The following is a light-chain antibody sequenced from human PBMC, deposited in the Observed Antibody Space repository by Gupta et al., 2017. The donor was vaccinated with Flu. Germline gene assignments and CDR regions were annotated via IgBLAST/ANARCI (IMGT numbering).Light chain of an antibody. J-gene: IGLJ3*02. CDR3: QVWDNTRDHRV. CDR2: DDT. CDR1: NIGSKR. Sequence: GGDNIGSKRVHWYQQKPGQAPVLVVYDDTDRPSGIPERFSGSNSGSTATLTISRVEAGDEADYYCQVWDNTRDHRVFGGGTKLTVL. V-gene: IGLV3-21*02.